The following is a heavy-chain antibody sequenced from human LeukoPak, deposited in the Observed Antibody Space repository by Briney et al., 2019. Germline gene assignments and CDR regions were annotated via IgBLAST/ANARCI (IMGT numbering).Heavy chain of an antibody. CDR3: ARDTIFGVARTFDY. V-gene: IGHV3-48*04. CDR2: ISSSSSTI. CDR1: GFTFSSYS. Sequence: GGSLRLSCAASGFTFSSYSMNWVRQAPGKGLEWVSYISSSSSTIYYADSVKGRFTISRDNAKNSLYLQMNSLRAEDTAVYYCARDTIFGVARTFDYWGQGTLVTVSS. J-gene: IGHJ4*02. D-gene: IGHD3-3*01.